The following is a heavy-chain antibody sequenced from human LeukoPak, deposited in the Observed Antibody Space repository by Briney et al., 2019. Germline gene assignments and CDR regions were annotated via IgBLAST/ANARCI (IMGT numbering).Heavy chain of an antibody. CDR3: ATHHVQRYFDWQDY. CDR1: GYTLTELS. CDR2: FDPEDGET. Sequence: ASVKVSCKVSGYTLTELSMHWVRQAPRKGLEWMGGFDPEDGETIYAQKFQGRVTMTEDTSTDTAYMELSSLRSEDTAVYYCATHHVQRYFDWQDYWGQGTLVTVSS. D-gene: IGHD3-9*01. J-gene: IGHJ4*02. V-gene: IGHV1-24*01.